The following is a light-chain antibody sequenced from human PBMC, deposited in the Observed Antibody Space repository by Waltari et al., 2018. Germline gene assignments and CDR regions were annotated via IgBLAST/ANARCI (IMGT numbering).Light chain of an antibody. CDR2: AAP. V-gene: IGKV3-20*01. CDR1: QSVSRA. J-gene: IGKJ1*01. Sequence: IVLTQSPGTLSLSPGERATLSCRASQSVSRALAWYQQKPGQAPRLLIYAAPNRATGIPDRFSGSGSGTDFSLTISSLEPEDFAVYYCQHYLRLPATFGQGTKVEIK. CDR3: QHYLRLPAT.